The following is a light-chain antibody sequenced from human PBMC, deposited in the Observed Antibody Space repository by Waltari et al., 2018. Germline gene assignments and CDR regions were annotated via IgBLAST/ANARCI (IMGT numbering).Light chain of an antibody. CDR2: GAS. CDR1: QSVSSK. CDR3: QHYNNLPLT. J-gene: IGKJ4*01. Sequence: EIVMTQSPATLSVSPGERATLSCRASQSVSSKFAWYQQRPGQAPRLLIYGASTRATGIPARFTGSGSGTEFTLTISSLQSEDFAVYFCQHYNNLPLTFGGGTKVEI. V-gene: IGKV3-15*01.